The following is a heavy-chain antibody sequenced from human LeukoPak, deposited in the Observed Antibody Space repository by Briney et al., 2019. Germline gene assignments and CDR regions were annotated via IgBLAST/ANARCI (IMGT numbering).Heavy chain of an antibody. CDR1: GYIFTTYW. V-gene: IGHV5-51*01. J-gene: IGHJ4*02. Sequence: GESLKIPCKGSGYIFTTYWIGWVRQMPGKGREWMGIISPGDSDTRYSPSFQGLVTISADKSISTAYLQWSSLKASDTAMYYCARSRYSYGQDLEYSGQGTLVTVSS. CDR3: ARSRYSYGQDLEY. D-gene: IGHD5-18*01. CDR2: ISPGDSDT.